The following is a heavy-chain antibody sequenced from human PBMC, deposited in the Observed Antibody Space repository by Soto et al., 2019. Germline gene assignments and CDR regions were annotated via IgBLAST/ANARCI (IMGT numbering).Heavy chain of an antibody. J-gene: IGHJ6*03. CDR2: TKSDGSGT. Sequence: EVQLVEPGGGLLQPGGSLTLSCTASGFTFSNYWMHWVRQAPGKGLVWVSRTKSDGSGTSYTDSVKGRFTISRDNAYNTLYLQMSNLRAEDTAVYYCARDGCEYGPGRMDVWGKWTTGIVSS. D-gene: IGHD3-10*01. CDR1: GFTFSNYW. V-gene: IGHV3-74*01. CDR3: ARDGCEYGPGRMDV.